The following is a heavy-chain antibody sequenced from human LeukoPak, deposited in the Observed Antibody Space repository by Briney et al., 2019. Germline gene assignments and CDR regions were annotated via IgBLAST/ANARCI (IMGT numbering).Heavy chain of an antibody. Sequence: ASVKVSCKASGYTFTSYYMHWVRQAPGQGLEWMGIINPSGGSTTYAQKFQGRVTMTRDMSTSTVYMELSSLRSEDTAVYYCARDSGERGSGSYLIAYWGQGTLVTVSS. CDR3: ARDSGERGSGSYLIAY. CDR2: INPSGGST. J-gene: IGHJ4*02. CDR1: GYTFTSYY. V-gene: IGHV1-46*01. D-gene: IGHD3-10*01.